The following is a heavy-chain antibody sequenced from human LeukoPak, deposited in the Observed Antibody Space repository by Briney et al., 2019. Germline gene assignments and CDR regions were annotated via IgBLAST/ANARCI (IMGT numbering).Heavy chain of an antibody. D-gene: IGHD3-22*01. V-gene: IGHV1-2*06. J-gene: IGHJ4*02. CDR3: ARGTYYYDSSGYRFFDY. CDR2: ISPNSGGT. Sequence: ASVKVSCKASGYTFTGYYMHWVRQAPGQGLEWMGRISPNSGGTNYAQKFQGRVTMTRDTSISTAYMELSRLRSDDTAVYYCARGTYYYDSSGYRFFDYWGQGTLVTVSS. CDR1: GYTFTGYY.